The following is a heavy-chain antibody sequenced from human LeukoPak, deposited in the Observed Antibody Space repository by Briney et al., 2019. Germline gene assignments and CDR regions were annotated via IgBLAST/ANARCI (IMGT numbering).Heavy chain of an antibody. V-gene: IGHV3-72*01. Sequence: PGGSLRLSCAASGFTFSDHYMDWVRQAPGKGLEWVGRTRNKANSYTTEYAASVKGRFTISRDDSKNSLYLQMNSLKTEDTAVYYCAGYYYDSSGYPPAWGQGTLVTVSS. CDR2: TRNKANSYTT. CDR3: AGYYYDSSGYPPA. J-gene: IGHJ5*02. D-gene: IGHD3-22*01. CDR1: GFTFSDHY.